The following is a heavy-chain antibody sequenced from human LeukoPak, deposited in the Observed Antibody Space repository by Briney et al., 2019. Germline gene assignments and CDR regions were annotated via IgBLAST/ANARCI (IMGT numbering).Heavy chain of an antibody. CDR3: AKVGGLVAHTGDY. V-gene: IGHV3-23*01. CDR2: IRAEGDPT. D-gene: IGHD2-15*01. J-gene: IGHJ4*02. Sequence: GGSLRLSCRASGFNFNIYSMNWVRQAPGKGLEWVSVIRAEGDPTHYADSVKGRFTISRDNSKNMVYLQMNSLRAEDTALYYCAKVGGLVAHTGDYWGQGSLVTVSS. CDR1: GFNFNIYS.